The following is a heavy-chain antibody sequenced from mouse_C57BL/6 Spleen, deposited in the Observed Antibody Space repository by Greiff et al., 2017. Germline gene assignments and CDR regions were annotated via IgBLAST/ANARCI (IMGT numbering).Heavy chain of an antibody. V-gene: IGHV3-6*01. CDR2: ISYDGSN. CDR3: ARVDYYGSSYGGFDY. CDR1: GYSITSGYY. Sequence: ESGPGLVKPSQSLSLTCSVTGYSITSGYYWNWIRQFPGNKLEWMGYISYDGSNNYNPSLKNRISITRDTSKNQFFLKLNSVTTEDTATYYCARVDYYGSSYGGFDYWGQGTTLTVSS. D-gene: IGHD1-1*01. J-gene: IGHJ2*01.